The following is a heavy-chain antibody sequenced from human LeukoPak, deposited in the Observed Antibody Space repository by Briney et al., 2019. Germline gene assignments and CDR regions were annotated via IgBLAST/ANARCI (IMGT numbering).Heavy chain of an antibody. D-gene: IGHD5-18*01. CDR2: ISGSGGST. CDR3: AKVHGYSYGSYYFDY. CDR1: GFTFSSYA. V-gene: IGHV3-23*01. J-gene: IGHJ4*02. Sequence: PGGSLRLSCAASGFTFSSYAMSWVLQAPGKGLEWVSAISGSGGSTYHADSVKGRFTISRDNSKNTLYLQMNSLGAEDTAVYYCAKVHGYSYGSYYFDYWGQGTLVTVSS.